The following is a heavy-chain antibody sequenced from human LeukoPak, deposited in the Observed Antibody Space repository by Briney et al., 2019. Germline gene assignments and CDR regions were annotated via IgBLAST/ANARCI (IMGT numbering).Heavy chain of an antibody. CDR2: IDTDGSFT. Sequence: GGSLRLSCAASGFTFSSYWMHGVRHAPGKGLVWVSRIDTDGSFTSYADSVRGRFTISRDNAKNTLYLQMSSLRAEDTAVYYCIRGTVGAPGNDYWGQGTLVTVSS. D-gene: IGHD1-26*01. CDR1: GFTFSSYW. V-gene: IGHV3-74*01. CDR3: IRGTVGAPGNDY. J-gene: IGHJ4*02.